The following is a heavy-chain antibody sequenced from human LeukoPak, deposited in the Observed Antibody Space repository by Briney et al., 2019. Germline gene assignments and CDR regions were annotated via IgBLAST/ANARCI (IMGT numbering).Heavy chain of an antibody. CDR2: IRYDGNNK. V-gene: IGHV3-30*02. D-gene: IGHD6-19*01. CDR1: GFSFSSYD. CDR3: TTITVASHFDY. Sequence: GGSLRLSCAASGFSFSSYDMYWVRQAPGKGLGWVAFIRYDGNNKYYADSVKGRFTISRDNSESTLYLQLNSLRAEDTAVYYCTTITVASHFDYWGPGTLVTVSS. J-gene: IGHJ4*02.